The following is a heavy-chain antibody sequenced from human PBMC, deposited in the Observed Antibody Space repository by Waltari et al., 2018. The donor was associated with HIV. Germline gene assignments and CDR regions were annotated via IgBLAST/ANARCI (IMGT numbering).Heavy chain of an antibody. CDR2: LYYGGRNK. Sequence: QVQLVESGGGVVQPGRSLRLSCAASGFTFSPYAMHWVRQAPGKGLWVVAILYYGGRNKYYADSGRGRFTISRDNSKNTVYLQMNSLRGEDTAVYYCARDGHFYDSRPLDYWGQGTLVTVSS. V-gene: IGHV3-30*04. CDR3: ARDGHFYDSRPLDY. D-gene: IGHD3-22*01. J-gene: IGHJ4*02. CDR1: GFTFSPYA.